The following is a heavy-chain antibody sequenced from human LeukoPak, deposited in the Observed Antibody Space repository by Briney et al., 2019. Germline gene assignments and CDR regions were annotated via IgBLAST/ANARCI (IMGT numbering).Heavy chain of an antibody. V-gene: IGHV1-3*01. CDR3: ARGIAVAGRGY. D-gene: IGHD6-19*01. Sequence: ASVKVSCKASGYTFTSYAMHWVRQAPGQRLEWMGWINAGNGNTKYSQKFQGRVTITRDTSASTAYMELSSLRSEDTAVYYRARGIAVAGRGYWGQGTLVTVSS. J-gene: IGHJ4*02. CDR1: GYTFTSYA. CDR2: INAGNGNT.